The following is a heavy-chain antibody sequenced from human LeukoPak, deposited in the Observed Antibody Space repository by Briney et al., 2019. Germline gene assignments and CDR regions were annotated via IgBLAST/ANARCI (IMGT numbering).Heavy chain of an antibody. V-gene: IGHV3-23*01. J-gene: IGHJ1*01. CDR2: ISPSGGIT. D-gene: IGHD3-16*01. CDR3: AKDDAWGRYTH. CDR1: GFTFGDYA. Sequence: PGGSLRLSCTSSGFTFGDYAMSWVRQAPGKGLEWVSGISPSGGITYYTDSVKGRFTISRDNSKNTVSLQMNSLRGEDTAVYYYAKDDAWGRYTHWGQGTLVTVSS.